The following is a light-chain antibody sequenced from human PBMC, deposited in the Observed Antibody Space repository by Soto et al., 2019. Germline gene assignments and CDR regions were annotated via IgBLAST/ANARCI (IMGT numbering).Light chain of an antibody. CDR3: QQHNHWPS. CDR2: SAS. V-gene: IGKV3-15*01. CDR1: QSIASN. Sequence: EIVMTQSPATLPVSPGERATLSCRASQSIASNLAWYQQKPGQAPRLLIHSASARATGIPPRFSGSGSGTEITLTISSQQAEDFAVYYCQQHNHWPSFGPGTNLEIK. J-gene: IGKJ2*01.